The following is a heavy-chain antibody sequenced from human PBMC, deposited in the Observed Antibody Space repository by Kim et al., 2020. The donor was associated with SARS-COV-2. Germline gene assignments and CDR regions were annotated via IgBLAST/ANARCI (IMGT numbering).Heavy chain of an antibody. J-gene: IGHJ4*02. CDR3: GRRLEVPSPMSYFDS. D-gene: IGHD2-2*01. V-gene: IGHV3-23*01. Sequence: DSVKGRFTISRDNSKNTLYLQMNSLRADDTAVYYCGRRLEVPSPMSYFDSWGQGALVTVSS.